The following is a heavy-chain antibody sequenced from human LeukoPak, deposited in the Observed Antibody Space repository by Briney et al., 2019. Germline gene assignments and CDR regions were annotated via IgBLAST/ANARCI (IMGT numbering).Heavy chain of an antibody. V-gene: IGHV3-21*01. D-gene: IGHD3-16*01. CDR3: ARDPNPIFYYYGMDV. CDR1: GFTFNKYA. J-gene: IGHJ6*02. Sequence: GGSLRLSCAASGFTFNKYAMSWVRQAPGKGLEWVSSISSSSSYIYYADSVEGRFTISRDNAKNSLYLQMNSLRAEDTAVYYCARDPNPIFYYYGMDVWGQGTTVTVSS. CDR2: ISSSSSYI.